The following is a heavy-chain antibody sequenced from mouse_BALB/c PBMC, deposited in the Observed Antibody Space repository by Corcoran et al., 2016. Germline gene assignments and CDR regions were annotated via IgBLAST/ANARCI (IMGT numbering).Heavy chain of an antibody. Sequence: EVQLQQSGPVLVKPGASVKMPCNAPVYTFTSYFMHWVKQKPGQGLEWIGYINPYNDGTKYNEKFKGKATLTSDKSSSTAYMELSSLTSEDSAVYYCAEGRGFAYWGQGTLVTVSA. CDR1: VYTFTSYF. V-gene: IGHV1S136*01. CDR2: INPYNDGT. D-gene: IGHD3-3*01. J-gene: IGHJ3*01. CDR3: AEGRGFAY.